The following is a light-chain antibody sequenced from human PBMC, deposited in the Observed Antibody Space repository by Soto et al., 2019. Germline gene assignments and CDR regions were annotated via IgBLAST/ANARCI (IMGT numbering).Light chain of an antibody. CDR1: QSVGSNN. J-gene: IGKJ5*01. CDR2: DAS. CDR3: QQYANSIT. Sequence: EIVLTQSPGTQSLSPGETATLPCRASQSVGSNNLAWYHQKPGQTPRLLIYDASSRATGIPDRFSGSGSGTDFTLTISRLEPEDFAVYYCQQYANSITFGQGTRLEIE. V-gene: IGKV3-20*01.